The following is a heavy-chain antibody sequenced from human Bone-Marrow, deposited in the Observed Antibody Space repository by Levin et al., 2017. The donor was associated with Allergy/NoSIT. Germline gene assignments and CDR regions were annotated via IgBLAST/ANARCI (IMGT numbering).Heavy chain of an antibody. Sequence: GESLKISCAASGFTLSSYSMTWVRQAPGKGLEWVAYISSGSSYIHYADSVKGRFTISRDNAKNSVSLQMSSLRAEDTAVYYCARGGSSVWYDYWGQGTLVTVSS. CDR1: GFTLSSYS. J-gene: IGHJ4*02. CDR3: ARGGSSVWYDY. CDR2: ISSGSSYI. D-gene: IGHD6-19*01. V-gene: IGHV3-21*01.